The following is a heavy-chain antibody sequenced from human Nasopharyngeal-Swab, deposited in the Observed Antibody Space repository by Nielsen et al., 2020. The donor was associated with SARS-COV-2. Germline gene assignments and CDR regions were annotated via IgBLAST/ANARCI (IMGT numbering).Heavy chain of an antibody. CDR3: AREGMVGATGGFDY. CDR2: ISGSGGST. CDR1: GFTFSSYA. V-gene: IGHV3-23*01. D-gene: IGHD1-26*01. Sequence: GESLKISCAASGFTFSSYAMSWVRQAPGKGLEWVSAISGSGGSTYYADSVKGRFTISRDNSKNTLYLQMNSLRAEDTAVYYCAREGMVGATGGFDYWGQGTLVTVSS. J-gene: IGHJ4*02.